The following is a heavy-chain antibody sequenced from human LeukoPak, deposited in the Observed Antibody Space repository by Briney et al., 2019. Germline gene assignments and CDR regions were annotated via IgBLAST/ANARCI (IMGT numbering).Heavy chain of an antibody. D-gene: IGHD6-6*01. J-gene: IGHJ4*02. CDR2: ISSSSSYT. Sequence: GGSLRLSCAASGFTFSSYEMNWVRQAPGKGLEWVSYISSSSSYTNYADSVKGRFTISRDNAKNSLYLQMNSLRAEDTAVYYCARAFRETYSSSPGPDYWGQGTLVTVSS. CDR3: ARAFRETYSSSPGPDY. CDR1: GFTFSSYE. V-gene: IGHV3-21*05.